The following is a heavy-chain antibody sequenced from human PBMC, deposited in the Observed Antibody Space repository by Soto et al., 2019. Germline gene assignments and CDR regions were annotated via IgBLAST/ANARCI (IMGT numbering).Heavy chain of an antibody. CDR3: ARLERYTGYELHFDY. CDR1: GYSFTSFW. D-gene: IGHD5-12*01. Sequence: GESLKISCKGSGYSFTSFWISWVRQMPGKGLEWMGRIDPSDSYTSYSPSFQGHVTISADRSISTAYLQWSSLRASDTAMYYCARLERYTGYELHFDYWGQGTQVTVSS. J-gene: IGHJ4*02. CDR2: IDPSDSYT. V-gene: IGHV5-10-1*01.